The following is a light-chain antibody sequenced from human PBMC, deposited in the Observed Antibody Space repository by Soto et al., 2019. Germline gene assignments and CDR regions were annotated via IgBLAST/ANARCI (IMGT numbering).Light chain of an antibody. V-gene: IGKV3-20*01. J-gene: IGKJ1*01. CDR2: GAS. CDR3: QQYGSSGT. CDR1: QSISSSF. Sequence: EIVLTQSPGTLSLSPGERATLSCRASQSISSSFLAWYQQRPGQSPRLIIYGASSRATGIPDRFSGSGSGTDFTLTISRMEPEDVAVYYCQQYGSSGTFGQGTKVDIK.